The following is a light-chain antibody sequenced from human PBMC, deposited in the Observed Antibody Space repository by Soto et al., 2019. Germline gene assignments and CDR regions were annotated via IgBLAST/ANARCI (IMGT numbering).Light chain of an antibody. J-gene: IGKJ5*01. CDR3: QQRNIWPPVT. CDR1: QGISSW. Sequence: DIQMTQCPSSVSASLGERVTIAFVASQGISSWLAWYQQKPGKAPKLLIYAASSLQSGVPSRFSGSGSGTDFTLTISSLEPEDSAVYYCQQRNIWPPVTFGQGTRLEIK. V-gene: IGKV1-12*01. CDR2: AAS.